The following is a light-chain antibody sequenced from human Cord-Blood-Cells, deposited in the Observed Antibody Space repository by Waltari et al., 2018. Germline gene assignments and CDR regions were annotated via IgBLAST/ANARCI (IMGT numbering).Light chain of an antibody. Sequence: IQLTQSPSSLSASVGDRVTITCRASEGISSDLAWYQQKPGKAPKLLIYAASTLQSAVPSRCRGSGSQPDFTLTICSLQPEDSATYYCHHLKTYPYTFGQGTKLEIK. CDR3: HHLKTYPYT. J-gene: IGKJ2*01. CDR1: EGISSD. V-gene: IGKV1-9*01. CDR2: AAS.